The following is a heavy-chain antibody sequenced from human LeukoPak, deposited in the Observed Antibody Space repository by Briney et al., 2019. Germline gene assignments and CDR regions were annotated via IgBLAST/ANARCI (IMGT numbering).Heavy chain of an antibody. CDR1: GFTLSSYA. CDR2: ISAGGTST. Sequence: GGSLRLSCAASGFTLSSYAMSWVRQAPGKGLEWVSAISAGGTSTYYADSVKGRFTISRDNSKNTLYLQMNSLRAEDTAVYYCANWGNNRPPPLGPGTLVTVSS. V-gene: IGHV3-23*01. CDR3: ANWGNNRPPP. D-gene: IGHD1/OR15-1a*01. J-gene: IGHJ5*02.